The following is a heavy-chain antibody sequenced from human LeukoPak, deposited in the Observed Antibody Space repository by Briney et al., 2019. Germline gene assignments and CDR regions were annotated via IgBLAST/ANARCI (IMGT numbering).Heavy chain of an antibody. Sequence: GGSLRLSCAASGFTFSSYDMHWVRQATGKGLEWVSAIGTAGDTYYPGSVKGRVTISRDSAKNSLYLQMNSLRAEDTAVYYCARSLIPYFDYWGQGTLVTVSS. D-gene: IGHD2-21*01. CDR3: ARSLIPYFDY. CDR1: GFTFSSYD. V-gene: IGHV3-13*04. CDR2: IGTAGDT. J-gene: IGHJ4*02.